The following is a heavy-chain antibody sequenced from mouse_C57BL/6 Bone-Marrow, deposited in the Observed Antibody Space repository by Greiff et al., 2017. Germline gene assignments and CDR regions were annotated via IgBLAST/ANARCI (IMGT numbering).Heavy chain of an antibody. V-gene: IGHV14-4*01. CDR3: TTTVVATNFDY. D-gene: IGHD1-1*01. Sequence: VQLQQSGAELVRPGASVKLSCTASGFNIKDDYMHWVKQRPEQGLEWIGWIDPENGDTAYASKFQGKATITADTSSNTAYLQLSSLTSEDTAVYYCTTTVVATNFDYWGQGTTLTVSS. CDR2: IDPENGDT. J-gene: IGHJ2*01. CDR1: GFNIKDDY.